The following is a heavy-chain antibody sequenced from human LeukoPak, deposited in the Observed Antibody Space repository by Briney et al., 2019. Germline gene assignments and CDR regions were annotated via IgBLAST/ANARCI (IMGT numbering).Heavy chain of an antibody. J-gene: IGHJ6*02. D-gene: IGHD2-21*02. CDR2: IYYSGST. CDR3: ARGPYCGGDCYYYNYYYYGMDV. CDR1: GGSISSSSYY. Sequence: SSETLSLTCTVSGGSISSSSYYWGWIRQPPGKGLEWIGSIYYSGSTYYNPSLKSRVTISVDTSKNQFSLKLSSVTAADTAVYYCARGPYCGGDCYYYNYYYYGMDVWGQGTTVTVSS. V-gene: IGHV4-39*01.